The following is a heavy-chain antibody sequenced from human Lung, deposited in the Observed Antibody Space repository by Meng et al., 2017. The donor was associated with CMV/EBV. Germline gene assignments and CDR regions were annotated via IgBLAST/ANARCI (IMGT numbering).Heavy chain of an antibody. CDR1: GGSMSSTNW. Sequence: QGQVQESGPGLVKPSGTPSLTCAVSGGSMSSTNWWSWGRQPPGKGLEGIGEIYHSGSTNYNPSLKSRVSISVDKSKNQFSLKLSSVTAADTAVYYCARADKVRFDYWGQGTLVTVSS. CDR3: ARADKVRFDY. V-gene: IGHV4-4*02. CDR2: IYHSGST. J-gene: IGHJ4*02.